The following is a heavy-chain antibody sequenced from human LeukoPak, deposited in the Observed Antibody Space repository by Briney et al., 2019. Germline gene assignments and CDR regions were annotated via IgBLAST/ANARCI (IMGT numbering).Heavy chain of an antibody. CDR2: IYSGGST. CDR3: ATYSGYDLDAWFDP. V-gene: IGHV3-66*01. Sequence: GGSLRLSCVASGFSVSSNYMSWVRQAPGKGLQWVPVIYSGGSTYYAGSVKGRFTISRDTSKNTLYLQMISLRAEDTAVYYCATYSGYDLDAWFDPWGQGTLVTVSS. D-gene: IGHD5-12*01. CDR1: GFSVSSNY. J-gene: IGHJ5*02.